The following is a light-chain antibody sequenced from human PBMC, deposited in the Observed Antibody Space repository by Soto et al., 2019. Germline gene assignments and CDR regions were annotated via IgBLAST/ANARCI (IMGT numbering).Light chain of an antibody. CDR1: QSVSSSY. J-gene: IGKJ5*01. CDR2: GAS. V-gene: IGKV3-20*01. Sequence: EIVLTQSPGTLSLSPREIATLSCRASQSVSSSYLAWYQQKSGQAPRLLIYGASSRATGIPDRFSGSGSGTEFTLTISRLEPEDVAVDYCQQYGSSSITFGHGTRLETK. CDR3: QQYGSSSIT.